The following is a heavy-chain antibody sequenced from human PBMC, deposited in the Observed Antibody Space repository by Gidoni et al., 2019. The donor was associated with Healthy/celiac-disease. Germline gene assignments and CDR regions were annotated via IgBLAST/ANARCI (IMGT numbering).Heavy chain of an antibody. CDR3: ASSDYDVWGGPRFGAFDI. CDR2: IYYSGST. Sequence: GYIYYSGSTNYNPSLKSRVTISVDTSKNQFSLKLSSVTAANTAVYYCASSDYDVWGGPRFGAFDIWGQGTMVTVSS. D-gene: IGHD3-3*01. J-gene: IGHJ3*02. V-gene: IGHV4-59*01.